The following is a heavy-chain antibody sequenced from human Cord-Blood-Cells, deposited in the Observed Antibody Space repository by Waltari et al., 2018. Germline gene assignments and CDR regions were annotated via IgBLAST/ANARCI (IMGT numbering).Heavy chain of an antibody. D-gene: IGHD3-10*01. V-gene: IGHV3-21*01. J-gene: IGHJ4*02. Sequence: EVQLVESGGGLVKPGGSLRLSCAASAFTFSSYSMNCVRQAPGKGMEWVSSISSSSSYIYYADSVKGRFTISRDNAKNSLYLQMNSLRAEDTAVYYCARVFYGSGIFDYWGQGTLVTVSS. CDR1: AFTFSSYS. CDR3: ARVFYGSGIFDY. CDR2: ISSSSSYI.